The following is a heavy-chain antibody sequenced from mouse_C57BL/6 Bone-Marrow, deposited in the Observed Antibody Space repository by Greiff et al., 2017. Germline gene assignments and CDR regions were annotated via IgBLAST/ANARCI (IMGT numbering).Heavy chain of an antibody. D-gene: IGHD1-1*01. CDR2: ISSGSSTI. CDR1: GFTFSDYG. Sequence: EVHLVESGGGLVKPGGSLKLSCAASGFTFSDYGMHWVRQAPEKGLEWVAYISSGSSTIYYADTVKGRFTISRDNAKNTLFLQMTSLRSEDTAMYYCAKDYGSNLHAMDYWGQGTSVTVSS. CDR3: AKDYGSNLHAMDY. V-gene: IGHV5-17*01. J-gene: IGHJ4*01.